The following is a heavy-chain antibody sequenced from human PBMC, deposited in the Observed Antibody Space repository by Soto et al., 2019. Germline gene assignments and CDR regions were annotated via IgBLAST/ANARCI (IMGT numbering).Heavy chain of an antibody. Sequence: GGSLRLSCAASGFTCSSYGMHWVRQAPGKGLEWVAVIWYDGSNKYYADSVKGRFTISRDNSKNTLYLRMNSLRAEDTAVYYCARAQWSSGWSNYYYYYGMDVWGQGTTVTVSS. J-gene: IGHJ6*02. V-gene: IGHV3-33*01. CDR3: ARAQWSSGWSNYYYYYGMDV. D-gene: IGHD6-19*01. CDR2: IWYDGSNK. CDR1: GFTCSSYG.